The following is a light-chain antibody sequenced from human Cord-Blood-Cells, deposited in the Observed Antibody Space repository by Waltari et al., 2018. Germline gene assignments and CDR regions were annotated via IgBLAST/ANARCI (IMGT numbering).Light chain of an antibody. V-gene: IGLV2-14*01. CDR1: SSDVGGYTY. J-gene: IGLJ1*01. Sequence: QSALTQPASVSGSPGQSITISCTGTSSDVGGYTYVSWYQQHPAKAPKLMIYDVSKRPSGVSNRFSGSTSGNTASLTISGLQAEDAADYYCSSYTSSSTYVFGTGTQVTVL. CDR3: SSYTSSSTYV. CDR2: DVS.